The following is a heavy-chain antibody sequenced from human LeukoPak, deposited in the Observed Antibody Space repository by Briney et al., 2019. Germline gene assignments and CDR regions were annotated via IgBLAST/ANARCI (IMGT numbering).Heavy chain of an antibody. J-gene: IGHJ5*02. V-gene: IGHV3-7*03. Sequence: GGSLRLSCFASGFTFSATWMSWVRQAPGKGLEWVATIKKDGSRKYYVDPVKGRFTISRDNAENSLYLQMNSLRVEDTAMYYCARVGWEVLNLHFDPWGQGTLVTVSS. CDR3: ARVGWEVLNLHFDP. CDR1: GFTFSATW. CDR2: IKKDGSRK. D-gene: IGHD1-26*01.